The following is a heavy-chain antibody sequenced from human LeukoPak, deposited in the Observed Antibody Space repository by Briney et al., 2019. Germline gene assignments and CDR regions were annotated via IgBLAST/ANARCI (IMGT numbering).Heavy chain of an antibody. CDR1: GYTFTTYG. D-gene: IGHD1-26*01. CDR3: ARDQPRRGPGNHDY. CDR2: ISTYDGST. Sequence: ASVKVSCKASGYTFTTYGINWVRQAPGQGLEWMGWISTYDGSTKYAQKLRDRVTMIREISTSTVYMELMSLRSDDTAVYYCARDQPRRGPGNHDYWGQGTLVTVSS. V-gene: IGHV1-18*01. J-gene: IGHJ4*02.